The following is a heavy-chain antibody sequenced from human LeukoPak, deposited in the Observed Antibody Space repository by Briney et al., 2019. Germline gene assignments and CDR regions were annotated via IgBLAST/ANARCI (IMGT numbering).Heavy chain of an antibody. CDR3: ARVGCSSTSCYSIRSLQTTYYYYGMDV. D-gene: IGHD2-2*02. CDR1: GFTFSSYW. Sequence: GGSLRLSCAASGFTFSSYWMSWVRQAPGKGLEWVANIKQDGSEKYYVDSVKGRFTISRDNAKNSLYLQMNSLRAEDTAVYYCARVGCSSTSCYSIRSLQTTYYYYGMDVWGQGTTVTVSS. CDR2: IKQDGSEK. J-gene: IGHJ6*02. V-gene: IGHV3-7*03.